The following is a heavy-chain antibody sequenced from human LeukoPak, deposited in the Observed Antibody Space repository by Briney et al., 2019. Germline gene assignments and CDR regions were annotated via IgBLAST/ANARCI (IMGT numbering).Heavy chain of an antibody. D-gene: IGHD3-9*01. CDR1: GFTFKNYG. CDR3: AKVYFDILTGYYRGPNFDY. CDR2: ISYDGSIK. Sequence: GRSLRLSCAASGFTFKNYGMHWVRQAPGKGLEWVAVISYDGSIKYYADSVKGRFTISRDNSKNTLYLQMDTLGAEDSAVYYCAKVYFDILTGYYRGPNFDYWGQGTLVTVSS. J-gene: IGHJ4*02. V-gene: IGHV3-30*18.